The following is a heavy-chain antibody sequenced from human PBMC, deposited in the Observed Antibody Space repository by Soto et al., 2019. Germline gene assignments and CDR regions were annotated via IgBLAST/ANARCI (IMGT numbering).Heavy chain of an antibody. CDR3: SGSPDWTYDLSQLVITAIGFY. CDR1: GGPFTRYA. CDR2: IISIFGAV. J-gene: IGHJ4*02. Sequence: QVQLVQSGAEVKKPGSSVKVSCKASGGPFTRYAFSWVRQAPGQGLERMGGIISIFGAVHYAQKFQGRVKITADESTSTAYMELRSLRTEDTAVYFCSGSPDWTYDLSQLVITAIGFYWGEGTLVTVAS. D-gene: IGHD1-7*01. V-gene: IGHV1-69*01.